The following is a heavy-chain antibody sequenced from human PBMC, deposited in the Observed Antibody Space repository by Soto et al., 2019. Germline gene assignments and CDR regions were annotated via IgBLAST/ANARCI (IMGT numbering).Heavy chain of an antibody. D-gene: IGHD6-13*01. V-gene: IGHV4-59*08. Sequence: SETLSLTCTFSGGSISSYYWILIRQPPGKGLEWIGYIYYSGSTNYNPSLKSRVTISVDTSKNQFSLKLSSVTAADTAVYYCARHQYGSSWYCMDVWGKGTTVTVSS. CDR3: ARHQYGSSWYCMDV. J-gene: IGHJ6*03. CDR2: IYYSGST. CDR1: GGSISSYY.